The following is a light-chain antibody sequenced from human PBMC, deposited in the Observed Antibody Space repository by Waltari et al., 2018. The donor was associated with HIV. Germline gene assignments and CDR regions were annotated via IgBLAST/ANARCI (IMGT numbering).Light chain of an antibody. J-gene: IGKJ2*01. CDR2: LGS. V-gene: IGKV2-28*01. CDR3: MQALQNPYT. Sequence: DIVMTQSPLSLPVTPGEPASISCRSSQSLLHSNGYSYVDWYLQKSGQSPQLLIYLGSNRASGVPDRFSGSGSGTDFTLKISRVEAEDVGVYYCMQALQNPYTFGQGTKLEIK. CDR1: QSLLHSNGYSY.